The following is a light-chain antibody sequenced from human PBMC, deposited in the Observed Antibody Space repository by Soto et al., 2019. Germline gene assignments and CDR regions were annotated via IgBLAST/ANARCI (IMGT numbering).Light chain of an antibody. J-gene: IGKJ1*01. CDR3: QQSYSTPPWT. CDR2: AAS. V-gene: IGKV1-39*01. Sequence: DIQMTQSPSSLSASVGDRVTITCRASQSISSYLNWYQQKPGKAPKLLIYAASSLRSGVPPRFSGSGSVTDFTLTISSPQPEDFATYYCQQSYSTPPWTFGQGTKVDIK. CDR1: QSISSY.